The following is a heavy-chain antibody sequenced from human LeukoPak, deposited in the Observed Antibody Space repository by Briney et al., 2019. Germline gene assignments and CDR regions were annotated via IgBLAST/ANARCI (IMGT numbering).Heavy chain of an antibody. Sequence: GGSLRLSCAASGFTFSSYAMTWVRQAPEKGLEWVSSISGGGGSTYYADSVKGRFTISRDNSKNTLYLQMNSLRAEDTALYYCAKDLARYYWGLGTLVTVSP. V-gene: IGHV3-23*01. CDR3: AKDLARYY. CDR1: GFTFSSYA. CDR2: ISGGGGST. J-gene: IGHJ4*02. D-gene: IGHD3-16*01.